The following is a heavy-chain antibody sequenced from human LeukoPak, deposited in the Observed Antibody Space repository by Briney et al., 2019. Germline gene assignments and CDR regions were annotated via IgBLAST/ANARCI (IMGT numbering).Heavy chain of an antibody. CDR1: GGSISNYY. Sequence: TSDTLSLTCTVSGGSISNYYWSWIRQPPGKGLEWIGHIYFTGSTTYSPSLKSRVIMSADTSKNQFSLKLTSGTAADTAVYYCARHRSEGSYPLASWGEGALVIVSS. V-gene: IGHV4-59*08. J-gene: IGHJ5*02. CDR3: ARHRSEGSYPLAS. CDR2: IYFTGST. D-gene: IGHD3-3*02.